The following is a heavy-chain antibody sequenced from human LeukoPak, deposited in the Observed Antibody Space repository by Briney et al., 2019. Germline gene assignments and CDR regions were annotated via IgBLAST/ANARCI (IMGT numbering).Heavy chain of an antibody. D-gene: IGHD3-10*01. CDR2: IFFSGSS. J-gene: IGHJ4*02. CDR3: ARGSMIRGRFDY. CDR1: GGSISNYY. Sequence: SETLSLTCTVSGGSISNYYWSWIRQSPGKGLGWIGYIFFSGSSNYNPSLKSRVTISVDTSKNQFSLKLSSVTAADTAVYYCARGSMIRGRFDYWGQGTLVTVSS. V-gene: IGHV4-59*01.